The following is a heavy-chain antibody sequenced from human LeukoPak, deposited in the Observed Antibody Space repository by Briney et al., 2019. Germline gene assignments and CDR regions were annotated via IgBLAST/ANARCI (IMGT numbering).Heavy chain of an antibody. CDR2: ISYDGSNK. J-gene: IGHJ4*02. CDR1: GFTFSSYA. D-gene: IGHD4-17*01. V-gene: IGHV3-30*04. Sequence: GGSLRLSCAASGFTFSSYAMHWVRQAPGKGLEWVAVISYDGSNKYYADSVKGRFTISRDNSKNTLYLQMNSLRAEDTAVYYCARDYGDAASDYWGQGTLVTVSS. CDR3: ARDYGDAASDY.